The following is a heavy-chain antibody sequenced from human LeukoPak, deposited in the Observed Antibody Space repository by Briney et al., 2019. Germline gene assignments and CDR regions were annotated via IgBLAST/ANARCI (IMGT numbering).Heavy chain of an antibody. D-gene: IGHD6-13*01. CDR3: ARALAAASHTSFDY. V-gene: IGHV3-66*01. CDR2: IYAGGST. J-gene: IGHJ4*02. CDR1: GFTVSSDY. Sequence: PGGSLRLSCAASGFTVSSDYMSWVRQAPGKGLEWVSIIYAGGSTYYADSVKGRFIVSRDNSKNTVYLQINSLGAEDTAVYYCARALAAASHTSFDYWGQGTLVTVTS.